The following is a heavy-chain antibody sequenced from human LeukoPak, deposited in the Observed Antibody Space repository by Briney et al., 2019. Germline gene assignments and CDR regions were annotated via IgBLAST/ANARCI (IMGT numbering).Heavy chain of an antibody. D-gene: IGHD6-19*01. CDR3: AKEKVDDSSGWYQYYFDY. CDR1: GFTFSSYA. CDR2: ISYDGSNK. Sequence: RSLRLSCAASGFTFSSYAMHWVRQAPGKGLEWVAVISYDGSNKYYADSVKGRFTISRDNSKNTLYLQMNSLRAEDTAVYYCAKEKVDDSSGWYQYYFDYWGQGTLVTVSS. V-gene: IGHV3-30*04. J-gene: IGHJ4*02.